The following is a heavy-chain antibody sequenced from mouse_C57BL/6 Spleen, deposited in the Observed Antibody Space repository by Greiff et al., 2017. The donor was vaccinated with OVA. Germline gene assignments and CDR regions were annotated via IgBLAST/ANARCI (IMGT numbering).Heavy chain of an antibody. Sequence: QVQLQQSGAELVRPGSSVKLSCKASGYTFTSYWMHWVKQRPIQGLEWIGNIDPSDSETHYNQKFKDKATLTVDKSSSTAYMQLSSLTSEDSAVYYCARRPYYYGSPPWYFDVWGTGTTVTVSS. D-gene: IGHD1-1*01. CDR3: ARRPYYYGSPPWYFDV. CDR1: GYTFTSYW. V-gene: IGHV1-52*01. J-gene: IGHJ1*03. CDR2: IDPSDSET.